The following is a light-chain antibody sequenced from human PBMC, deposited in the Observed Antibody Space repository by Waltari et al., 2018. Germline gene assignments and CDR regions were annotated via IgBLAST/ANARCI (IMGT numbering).Light chain of an antibody. V-gene: IGLV2-8*01. CDR2: EVN. J-gene: IGLJ1*01. CDR3: SSYAGSNNLV. Sequence: QSALTQPPSASGSPGQSVTISCTGTSSDVGGYKFVSWYQQHPGRAPKLMIYEVNHRPSGFPDRFSGSKSGNTASLTVSGLQAEDEADYYCSSYAGSNNLVFGTGTKVTVL. CDR1: SSDVGGYKF.